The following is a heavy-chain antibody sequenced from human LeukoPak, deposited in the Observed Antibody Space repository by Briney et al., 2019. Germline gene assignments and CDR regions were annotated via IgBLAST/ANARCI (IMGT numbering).Heavy chain of an antibody. CDR3: ARLAKYNTGWSIFDY. D-gene: IGHD6-19*01. Sequence: SETLSLTCTVSGGSFSNYYWTWIWQPPGKGLEWIGWIYDRGGTSYNPSLESRVTISVDTSKNQFSLQMNSMTAADTAVFYCARLAKYNTGWSIFDYWGQGALVTVSS. CDR1: GGSFSNYY. J-gene: IGHJ4*02. CDR2: IYDRGGT. V-gene: IGHV4-59*08.